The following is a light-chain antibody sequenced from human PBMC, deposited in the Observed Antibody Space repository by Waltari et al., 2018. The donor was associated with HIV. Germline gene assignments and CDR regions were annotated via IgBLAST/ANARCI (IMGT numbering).Light chain of an antibody. CDR2: GAS. V-gene: IGKV3-20*01. J-gene: IGKJ2*01. CDR3: QQYGSSPYT. Sequence: EIVLTQSPDTLSLSPGERAALSCRASQSVSSNYLAWYQQKPGQAPRLLIYGASSRATGIPDTCSGSGSVTDFTLTISRLEPEDFAVYYCQQYGSSPYTFGQGTKLEIK. CDR1: QSVSSNY.